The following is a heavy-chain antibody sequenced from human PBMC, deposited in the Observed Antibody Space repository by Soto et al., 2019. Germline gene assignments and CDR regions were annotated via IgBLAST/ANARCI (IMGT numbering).Heavy chain of an antibody. J-gene: IGHJ4*02. CDR3: ARLNGILDY. Sequence: SETLSLTCAVYGASLSDNYCNWLRQPPGKGLEWIGEINHSGNTNYNPSLRSRVTISVDTSKNQFSLKLSSVTAADTAVYYCARLNGILDYWGQGTLVTVSS. CDR1: GASLSDNY. D-gene: IGHD3-3*02. CDR2: INHSGNT. V-gene: IGHV4-34*01.